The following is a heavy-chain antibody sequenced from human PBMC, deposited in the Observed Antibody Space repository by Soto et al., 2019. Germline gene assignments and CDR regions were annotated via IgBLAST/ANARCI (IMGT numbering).Heavy chain of an antibody. Sequence: EVHLVESGGGLVKPGGSLRLSCAVSGFTSSSCTMNWVRQAPGKGLEWVSSLSPSTSHIYYADSVKGRFTISRDNAKNTLLRHMNRQIADDTAVDKCEGCSGCACNQDYCRDVWGQGTMVTVSS. CDR1: GFTSSSCT. D-gene: IGHD2-15*01. CDR2: LSPSTSHI. J-gene: IGHJ6*02. V-gene: IGHV3-21*04. CDR3: EGCSGCACNQDYCRDV.